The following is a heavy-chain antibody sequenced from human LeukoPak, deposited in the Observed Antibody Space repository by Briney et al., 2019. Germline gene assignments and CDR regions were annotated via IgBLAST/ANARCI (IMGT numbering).Heavy chain of an antibody. CDR3: AKDLQFLTNWYFDL. Sequence: GGSLRLSCAAYGFTFSNYGMHWVRQAPGKGLEWVAVIWFDGSNKYYADSVKGRFTISRDNSKNTLYLQMNSLRAEDTAVYYCAKDLQFLTNWYFDLWGRGTLVTVSS. CDR2: IWFDGSNK. J-gene: IGHJ2*01. D-gene: IGHD5-24*01. CDR1: GFTFSNYG. V-gene: IGHV3-33*06.